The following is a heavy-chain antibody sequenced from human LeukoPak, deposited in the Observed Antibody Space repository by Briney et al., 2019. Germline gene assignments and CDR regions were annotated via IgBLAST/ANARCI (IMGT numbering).Heavy chain of an antibody. CDR2: IYYIGTT. Sequence: KTSETLSLTCTVSRGSISPYYWSWIRQSPGKGLEWIGYIYYIGTTNYNPSLQSRVTMSVDTSTNQFTLNLASVTAADTAVYYCARGGFESCSAGGCLLGNYWGQGILVAVSS. CDR3: ARGGFESCSAGGCLLGNY. D-gene: IGHD2-15*01. V-gene: IGHV4-59*01. CDR1: RGSISPYY. J-gene: IGHJ4*02.